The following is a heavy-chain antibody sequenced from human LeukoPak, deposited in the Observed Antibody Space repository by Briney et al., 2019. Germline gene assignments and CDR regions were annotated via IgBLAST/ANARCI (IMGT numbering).Heavy chain of an antibody. D-gene: IGHD3-10*02. Sequence: PGGSLRLSCAASGFTSSTYAMSWVRQAPGKGLEWVSTISDSGANTYYADSVRGRFTISRDSGKNSVYLQMNSLTTDDTAFYFCAKELDTMFFDYWGQGALVTVSS. J-gene: IGHJ4*02. CDR3: AKELDTMFFDY. CDR1: GFTSSTYA. CDR2: ISDSGANT. V-gene: IGHV3-23*01.